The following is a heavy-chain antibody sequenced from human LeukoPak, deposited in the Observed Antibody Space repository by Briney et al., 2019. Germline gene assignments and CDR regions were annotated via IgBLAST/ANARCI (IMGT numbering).Heavy chain of an antibody. V-gene: IGHV3-23*01. Sequence: GGSLRLSCAASGFTFSSYAVSWVRQAPGKGLEWVSGISGSGSNTYSADSVKGRFTISRDNSKNTLYLQMNSLRAEDTAVYYCAKDKLKASEAGSASAPTPHYY. CDR3: AKDKLKASEAGSASAPTPHYY. D-gene: IGHD1-26*01. CDR1: GFTFSSYA. J-gene: IGHJ6*01. CDR2: ISGSGSNT.